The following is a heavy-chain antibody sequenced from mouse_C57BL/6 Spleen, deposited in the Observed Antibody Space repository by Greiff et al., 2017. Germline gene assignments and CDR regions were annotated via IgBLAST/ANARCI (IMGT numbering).Heavy chain of an antibody. D-gene: IGHD2-3*01. CDR2: IWSGGST. V-gene: IGHV2-2*01. CDR1: GFSLTSYG. J-gene: IGHJ3*01. Sequence: VQLQQSGPGLVQPSQSLSITCTASGFSLTSYGVHWVRQSPGKGLEWMGVIWSGGSTDDNAAFISRLSISKDNSTSQVFFKMNSLQADDTAIYYCARNFYDGYPCVAYWGQGTLVTVSA. CDR3: ARNFYDGYPCVAY.